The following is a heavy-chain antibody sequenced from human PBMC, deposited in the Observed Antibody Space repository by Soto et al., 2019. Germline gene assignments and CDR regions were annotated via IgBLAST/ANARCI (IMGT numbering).Heavy chain of an antibody. D-gene: IGHD2-15*01. CDR2: TYYRSRWYS. CDR3: ARSEEDSDYYYYGMDV. V-gene: IGHV6-1*01. CDR1: GDTVSSNSVA. Sequence: SQTLSLTCVGSGDTVSSNSVAWNWIRQSPSRGLEWLGRTYYRSRWYSDYAVSVRSRIDINADTSKNQVSLQLNSVTPEDTAVYYCARSEEDSDYYYYGMDVWGQGTTVTVSS. J-gene: IGHJ6*02.